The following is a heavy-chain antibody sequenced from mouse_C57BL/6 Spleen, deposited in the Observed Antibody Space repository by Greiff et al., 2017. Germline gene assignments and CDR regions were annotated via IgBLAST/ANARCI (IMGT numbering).Heavy chain of an antibody. J-gene: IGHJ4*01. CDR2: ISDGGGYT. CDR1: GFTFSSYA. D-gene: IGHD2-5*01. V-gene: IGHV5-4*01. Sequence: EVHLLESGGGLVKPGGSLKLSCAASGFTFSSYAMSWVRQTPEKRLEWVATISDGGGYTDYPDNVKGRCTISRDNAKNNLYLQMSHLKSEDTAMYYCARVRYSNYYYAMDYWGQGTSVTVSS. CDR3: ARVRYSNYYYAMDY.